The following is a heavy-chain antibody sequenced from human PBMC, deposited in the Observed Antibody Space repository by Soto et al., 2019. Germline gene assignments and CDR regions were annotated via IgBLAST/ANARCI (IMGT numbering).Heavy chain of an antibody. CDR2: IYYSGST. V-gene: IGHV4-59*01. J-gene: IGHJ3*02. Sequence: SETLSLTCTVSGGSISSYYWSWIRQPPGKGLEWIGYIYYSGSTNYNPSLKSRVTISVDTSKNQFSLKLSSVTAADTAVYYCARLQHGPTDSFDIWGQGTMVTVSS. CDR3: ARLQHGPTDSFDI. CDR1: GGSISSYY. D-gene: IGHD1-1*01.